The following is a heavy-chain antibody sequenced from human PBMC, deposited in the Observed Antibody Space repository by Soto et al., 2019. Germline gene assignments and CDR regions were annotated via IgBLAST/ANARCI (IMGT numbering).Heavy chain of an antibody. Sequence: SVKVSCKASGGTFSSYAISWVRQAPGQGLEWMGGIIPIFGTANYAQKFQGRVTITADESTSTAYMELSSLRSEDTAVYYCARSSIAALGGVGAYYYYYGMDVWGQGTTVTVSS. CDR2: IIPIFGTA. V-gene: IGHV1-69*13. CDR3: ARSSIAALGGVGAYYYYYGMDV. J-gene: IGHJ6*02. CDR1: GGTFSSYA. D-gene: IGHD6-6*01.